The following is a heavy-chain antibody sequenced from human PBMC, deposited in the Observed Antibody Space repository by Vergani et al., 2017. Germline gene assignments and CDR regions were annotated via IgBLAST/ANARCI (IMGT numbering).Heavy chain of an antibody. CDR3: ARQFWVSQGVGAFET. V-gene: IGHV4-38-2*01. CDR2: VFHSGSA. D-gene: IGHD3-16*01. CDR1: GYSISSGYY. Sequence: QLQLQESGPGLVKPSETLSLTCAVSGYSISSGYYWGWIRQPPGKGLEWIATVFHSGSAYYNPSLRRRVTISVETSKNQFSLRLTTLTAADTAVYYCARQFWVSQGVGAFETWGRGTEVSVSS. J-gene: IGHJ3*02.